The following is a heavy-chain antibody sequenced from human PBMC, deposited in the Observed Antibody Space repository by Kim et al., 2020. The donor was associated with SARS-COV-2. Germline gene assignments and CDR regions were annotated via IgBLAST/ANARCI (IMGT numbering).Heavy chain of an antibody. CDR1: GYSLTELS. D-gene: IGHD3-10*01. V-gene: IGHV1-24*01. J-gene: IGHJ5*02. CDR3: TTLNYGNYFYS. Sequence: ASVKVSCKVSGYSLTELSIHWVRQAPEKGLEWMGGFDPEEGRIINAKKFQGRVTMTEDTSSGTAYMELRSLRSDDTAVYFCTTLNYGNYFYSWGQGTLVTVSS. CDR2: FDPEEGRI.